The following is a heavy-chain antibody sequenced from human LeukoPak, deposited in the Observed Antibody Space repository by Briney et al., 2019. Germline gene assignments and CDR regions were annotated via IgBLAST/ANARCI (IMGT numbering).Heavy chain of an antibody. V-gene: IGHV3-33*06. Sequence: PGRSLRLSCAASGFTFSSYGMHWVRQAPGKGLEWVAVIWYDGSNKYYADSVKGRFTISRDNSKNTLYLQMNSLRAEDTAVYYCAKFGLAGSGRYHDAFDIWGQGTMVTVSS. CDR1: GFTFSSYG. CDR2: IWYDGSNK. J-gene: IGHJ3*02. D-gene: IGHD3-10*01. CDR3: AKFGLAGSGRYHDAFDI.